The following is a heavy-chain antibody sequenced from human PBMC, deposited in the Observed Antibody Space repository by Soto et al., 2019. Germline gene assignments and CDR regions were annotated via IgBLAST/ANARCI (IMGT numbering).Heavy chain of an antibody. CDR2: IIPIFGTR. J-gene: IGHJ4*02. V-gene: IGHV1-69*12. CDR1: GGTFNNHV. D-gene: IGHD4-17*01. Sequence: QVQLVQSAAEVKRPGSSVKVSCKASGGTFNNHVINWLRQAPGQGLEWMGEIIPIFGTRNYAQEFQGRVTMIADETTKTAYMELSSLRSEDTAVYYCATDQSCVGTYGGNSLDSWGQGTLVIVST. CDR3: ATDQSCVGTYGGNSLDS.